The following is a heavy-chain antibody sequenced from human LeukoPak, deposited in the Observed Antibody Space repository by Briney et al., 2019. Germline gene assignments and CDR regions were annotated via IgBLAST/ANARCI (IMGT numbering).Heavy chain of an antibody. D-gene: IGHD2-15*01. CDR1: GGSFSGYY. Sequence: SETLSLTCAVYGGSFSGYYWSWIRQPPGKGLEWIGETNHSGSTNYNPSLKSRVTISVDTSKNQFSLKLSSVTAADTAVYYCARGSSGGSCYRLWGQGTLVTVSS. CDR2: TNHSGST. J-gene: IGHJ4*02. V-gene: IGHV4-34*01. CDR3: ARGSSGGSCYRL.